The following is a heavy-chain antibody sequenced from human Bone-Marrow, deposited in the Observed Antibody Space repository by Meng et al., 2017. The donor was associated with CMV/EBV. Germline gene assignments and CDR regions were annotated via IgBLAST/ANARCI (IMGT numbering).Heavy chain of an antibody. Sequence: SVKVSCKASGGTFSSYAISWVRQAPGQGLEWMGGIIPIFGTANYAQKFQGRVTITTDESTSTAYMELSSLRSDDTAVYYCARGGHDFWSGYTPYYYYGMDVWGQGTTVTVSS. CDR3: ARGGHDFWSGYTPYYYYGMDV. CDR2: IIPIFGTA. V-gene: IGHV1-69*05. D-gene: IGHD3-3*01. CDR1: GGTFSSYA. J-gene: IGHJ6*02.